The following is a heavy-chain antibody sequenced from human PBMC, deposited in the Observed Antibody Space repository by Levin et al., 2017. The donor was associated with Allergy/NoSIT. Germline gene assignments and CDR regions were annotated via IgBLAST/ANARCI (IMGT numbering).Heavy chain of an antibody. CDR2: VSRSGDNT. V-gene: IGHV3-23*01. CDR1: GFTFRTYD. J-gene: IGHJ4*02. D-gene: IGHD2-21*01. Sequence: LPGGSLRLSCAASGFTFRTYDMAWVRQAPGKGLEWVASVSRSGDNTYYTDSVKGRFTISRDNSNYMVYLQMNSLRAEDTAVYFCANDPYSRRLDHWGQGTLVTVSS. CDR3: ANDPYSRRLDH.